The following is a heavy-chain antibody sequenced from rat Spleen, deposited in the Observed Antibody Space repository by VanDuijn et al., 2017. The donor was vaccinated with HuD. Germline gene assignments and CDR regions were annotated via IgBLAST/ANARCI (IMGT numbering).Heavy chain of an antibody. Sequence: EVQLVESGGGLVQPGGSLKLSCAASGFSFSTHYMAWVRQAPTKGLEWVASISSDGGSTYYRDSVKGRFTISRDNAKSSLYLQMDSLRSEDTATYYCTTSRDYVMDAWGQGASVTVSS. CDR2: ISSDGGST. CDR1: GFSFSTHY. CDR3: TTSRDYVMDA. V-gene: IGHV5-20*01. D-gene: IGHD1-8*01. J-gene: IGHJ4*01.